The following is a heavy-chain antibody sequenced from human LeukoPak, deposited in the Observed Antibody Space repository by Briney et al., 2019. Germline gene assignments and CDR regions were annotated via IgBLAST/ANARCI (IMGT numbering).Heavy chain of an antibody. Sequence: PSETLSLTCSVSGGSISSGTYYWGWIRQPSGKGLEWIATIYYSGTTYYNPSLRSRVTISVDTSKKQFSLKLTSVTAADTDMYYCARHRTVDRGCYEFDYWGQGTLVTVSS. CDR3: ARHRTVDRGCYEFDY. CDR1: GGSISSGTYY. J-gene: IGHJ4*02. V-gene: IGHV4-39*01. D-gene: IGHD6-19*01. CDR2: IYYSGTT.